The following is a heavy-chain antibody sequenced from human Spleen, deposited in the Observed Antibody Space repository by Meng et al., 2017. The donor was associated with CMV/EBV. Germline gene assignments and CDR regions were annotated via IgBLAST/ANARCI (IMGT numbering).Heavy chain of an antibody. D-gene: IGHD3-3*01. CDR3: ARDLTIFEMGSPSYYYGMDV. J-gene: IGHJ6*02. Sequence: GSLRLSCTVSGGSISVSSYYWGWIRQPPGKGLEWIGSIHHSGSTHNNPSLKSRVTISADTSKNQFSLKLNSVTAADTAVYYCARDLTIFEMGSPSYYYGMDVWGQGTTVTVSS. CDR1: GGSISVSSYY. CDR2: IHHSGST. V-gene: IGHV4-39*01.